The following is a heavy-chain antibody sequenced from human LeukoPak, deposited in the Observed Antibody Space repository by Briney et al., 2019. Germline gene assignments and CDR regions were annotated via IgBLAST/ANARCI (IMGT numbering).Heavy chain of an antibody. V-gene: IGHV1-69*05. CDR1: GGTFSSYA. Sequence: SVKVSCKASGGTFSSYAISWVRQAPGEGLEWMGGLIPIFGTASYAHKFQGRLTITTDESTSTAYMELSSLRSEDTAVDYCARVKNYELDYWGQGTLVTVSS. CDR2: LIPIFGTA. J-gene: IGHJ4*02. D-gene: IGHD1-7*01. CDR3: ARVKNYELDY.